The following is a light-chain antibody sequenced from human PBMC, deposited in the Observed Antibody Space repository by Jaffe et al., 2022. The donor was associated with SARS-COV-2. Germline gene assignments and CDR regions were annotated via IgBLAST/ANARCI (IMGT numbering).Light chain of an antibody. CDR1: QKISTF. CDR3: QESYSTPWT. J-gene: IGKJ1*01. Sequence: DIQMTQSPSSVSASVGDRVTITCRASQKISTFLNWYQWKPGKAPKLLIYAASTLESGVPSRFSGSGSGTDFTLTISRLQPEDFATYFCQESYSTPWTFGQGTKVEV. CDR2: AAS. V-gene: IGKV1-39*01.